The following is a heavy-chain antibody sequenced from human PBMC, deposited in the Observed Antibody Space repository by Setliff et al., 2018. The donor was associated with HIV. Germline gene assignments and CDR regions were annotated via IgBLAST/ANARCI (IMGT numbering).Heavy chain of an antibody. V-gene: IGHV3-74*01. D-gene: IGHD2-8*01. CDR2: INSDGSNT. J-gene: IGHJ6*02. CDR1: GFSFGNHW. CDR3: ARPYTVWVYGMDL. Sequence: PGGSLRLSCGASGFSFGNHWMYWVRQAPGKGLVWVSRINSDGSNTDYADSVKGRFTISRDNAKNTLYMQMNSLRAEDTAVYYCARPYTVWVYGMDLWGQGTTVTVSS.